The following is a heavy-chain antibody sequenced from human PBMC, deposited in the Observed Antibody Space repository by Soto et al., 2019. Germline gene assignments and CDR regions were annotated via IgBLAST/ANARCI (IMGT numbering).Heavy chain of an antibody. V-gene: IGHV3-73*02. CDR3: ARLSDSASWSRDYYVSTGMDV. D-gene: IGHD6-13*01. J-gene: IGHJ6*02. CDR1: GFTFSGSA. CDR2: NRNKDNNYAK. Sequence: EVQLVESGGGLVQPGGSLKLSCAASGFTFSGSAMHWVRQASGKGLEWIGHNRNKDNNYAKAYAASVTGRFTISRDDSRNTAYLQMNSLKSEDTAVYPCARLSDSASWSRDYYVSTGMDVWGRGTTVIVSS.